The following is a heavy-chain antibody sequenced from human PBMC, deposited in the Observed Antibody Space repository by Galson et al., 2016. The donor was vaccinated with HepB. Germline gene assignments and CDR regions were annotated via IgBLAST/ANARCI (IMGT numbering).Heavy chain of an antibody. D-gene: IGHD2-2*01. CDR3: VPPAAIGD. V-gene: IGHV3-23*01. Sequence: SLRLSCAASGFTFSRYAMSWVRQAPGKGLAWVCGISGSGGSGGSTYYADSVKGRFTISRDNSKNTLYLHMNSLRAEDTAVYYCVPPAAIGDWGQGTLVTVSS. CDR1: GFTFSRYA. J-gene: IGHJ4*02. CDR2: ISGSGGSGGST.